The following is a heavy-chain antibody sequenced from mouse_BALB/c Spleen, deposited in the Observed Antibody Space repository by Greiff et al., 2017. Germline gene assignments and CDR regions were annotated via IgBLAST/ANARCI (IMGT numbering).Heavy chain of an antibody. D-gene: IGHD1-1*01. CDR1: GFSLTSYG. CDR3: ARRGTTVVARRRDAMDY. J-gene: IGHJ4*01. Sequence: QVQLKESGPGLVQPSQSLSITCTVSGFSLTSYGVHWVRQSPGKGLEWLGVIWSGGSTDYNAAFISRLSISKDNSKSQVFFKMNSLQADDTAIYYCARRGTTVVARRRDAMDYWGQGTSVTVSS. CDR2: IWSGGST. V-gene: IGHV2-4-1*01.